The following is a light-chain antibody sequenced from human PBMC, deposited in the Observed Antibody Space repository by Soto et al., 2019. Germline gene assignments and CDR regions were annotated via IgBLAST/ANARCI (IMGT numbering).Light chain of an antibody. CDR3: QQILSTPYN. CDR2: AAS. V-gene: IGKV1-39*01. CDR1: QNIGNF. Sequence: DIQMTQSPSSLSASVGDRVTITCRASQNIGNFLNWYQQKPGTAPKLLISAASSLQSGVPSSFSGTGSGTDFTLTISSLQPEHFATYFCQQILSTPYNFGQGTKVDIK. J-gene: IGKJ2*01.